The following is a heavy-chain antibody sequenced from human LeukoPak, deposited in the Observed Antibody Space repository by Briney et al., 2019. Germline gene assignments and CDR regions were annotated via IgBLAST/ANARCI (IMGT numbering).Heavy chain of an antibody. V-gene: IGHV4-4*07. D-gene: IGHD4-17*01. CDR1: GGSISSYY. Sequence: KTSETLSLTCTVSGGSISSYYWGWIRQPARKGLEWIGRIYTSGSTNYNPSLKSRVTISVDTSKNQFSLKLSSVTAADKAVYYCARDPYGDYYFDYWGQGTLVTVSS. CDR3: ARDPYGDYYFDY. J-gene: IGHJ4*02. CDR2: IYTSGST.